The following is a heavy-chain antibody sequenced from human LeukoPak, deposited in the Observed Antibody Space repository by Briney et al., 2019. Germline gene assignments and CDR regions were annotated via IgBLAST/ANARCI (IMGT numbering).Heavy chain of an antibody. D-gene: IGHD4-17*01. Sequence: ASVKVSCKVSGYTLTELSMHWVRQAPGKGLEWMGGFDPEDGETIYAQKFQGRVTMTRDTSTSTVYMELSSLRSEDTAVYYCARGGYGDYVSRWGQGTLVTVSS. CDR1: GYTLTELS. CDR3: ARGGYGDYVSR. J-gene: IGHJ4*02. V-gene: IGHV1-24*01. CDR2: FDPEDGET.